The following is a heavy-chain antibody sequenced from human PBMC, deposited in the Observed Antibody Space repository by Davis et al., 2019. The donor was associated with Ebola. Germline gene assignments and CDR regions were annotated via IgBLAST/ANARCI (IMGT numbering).Heavy chain of an antibody. CDR1: GGSFSDYY. Sequence: PSETLSLTCAVYGGSFSDYYWSWIRQPPGKGLEWIGEMNRRGRAYCNPSLKSRVSISVDTSKNQFSLELSSVTAADTAVYYCASPHQIRGRNYFDCWGQGTLVTVSS. J-gene: IGHJ4*02. V-gene: IGHV4-34*01. CDR2: MNRRGRA. CDR3: ASPHQIRGRNYFDC. D-gene: IGHD3/OR15-3a*01.